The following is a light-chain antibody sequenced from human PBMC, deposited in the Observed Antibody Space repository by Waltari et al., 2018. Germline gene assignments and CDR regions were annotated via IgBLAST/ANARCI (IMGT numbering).Light chain of an antibody. CDR3: CSYAGSTTSVV. V-gene: IGLV2-23*02. J-gene: IGLJ3*02. CDR1: SSDVGGYKY. Sequence: QSALTQPASVSGSPGQSITISCTGTSSDVGGYKYVSWYQQHPGKAPKLMIYNVSKRPSGVSNRLSGSKSGNTASLTISGLQAEDEADYYCCSYAGSTTSVVFGGGTKVTVL. CDR2: NVS.